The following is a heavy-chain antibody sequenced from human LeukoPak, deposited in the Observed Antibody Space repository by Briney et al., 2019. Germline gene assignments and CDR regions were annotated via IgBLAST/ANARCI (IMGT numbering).Heavy chain of an antibody. D-gene: IGHD2-2*01. V-gene: IGHV3-11*01. J-gene: IGHJ5*02. Sequence: GGSLRLSCVASGFTFSDYYMSWIRQAPGKGLEWVSYISSSGSTIYYADSVKGRFTISRDNAKNSLYLQMNSLRAEDTAVYYCAREGSSCSSTSCYVEGWFDPWGQGTLVTVSS. CDR3: AREGSSCSSTSCYVEGWFDP. CDR2: ISSSGSTI. CDR1: GFTFSDYY.